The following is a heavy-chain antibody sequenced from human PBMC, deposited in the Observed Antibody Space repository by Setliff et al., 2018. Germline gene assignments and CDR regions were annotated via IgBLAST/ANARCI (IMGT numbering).Heavy chain of an antibody. D-gene: IGHD3-16*01. CDR2: VKSNTDGGAI. Sequence: PGGSLRLSCAVSGFTFSKAWMHWVRQAPGKGLEWVGRVKSNTDGGAIDYAAPVKGRFTISRDDSKNTVFLQMNSLKTEDTAVYYCTTDPSATFGGVIGAAFDMWGQGTMVTVSS. CDR1: GFTFSKAW. V-gene: IGHV3-15*07. CDR3: TTDPSATFGGVIGAAFDM. J-gene: IGHJ3*02.